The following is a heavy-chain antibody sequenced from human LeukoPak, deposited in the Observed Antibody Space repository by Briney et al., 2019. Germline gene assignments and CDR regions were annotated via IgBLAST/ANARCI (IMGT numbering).Heavy chain of an antibody. J-gene: IGHJ4*02. CDR1: GFTFSGSA. CDR3: TRLGGRYMQESETNDS. CDR2: IRSKANSYAT. D-gene: IGHD3-10*01. Sequence: GGSLRLSCAASGFTFSGSAMHWVRQASGKGLEWVGRIRSKANSYATAYAASVKGRFTISRDDSKNTAYLQMNSLKTEDTAVYYCTRLGGRYMQESETNDSWGQGTLVTVSS. V-gene: IGHV3-73*01.